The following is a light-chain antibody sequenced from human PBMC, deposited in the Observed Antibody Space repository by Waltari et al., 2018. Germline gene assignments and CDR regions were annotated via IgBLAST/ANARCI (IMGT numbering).Light chain of an antibody. J-gene: IGKJ3*01. Sequence: EIVLTQSPGTLSLSPGERVTLSCRASQIVYTNYLSWYQHKSGQAPRLLIYGTSNRATGIPDRFSGSGSGTVFTLTISRLEPEDFAVYYCQQQDKSLFTFGPGTKVDV. CDR2: GTS. CDR3: QQQDKSLFT. V-gene: IGKV3-20*01. CDR1: QIVYTNY.